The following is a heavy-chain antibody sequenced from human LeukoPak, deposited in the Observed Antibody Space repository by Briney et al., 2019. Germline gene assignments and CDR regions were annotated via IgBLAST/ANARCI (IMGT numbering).Heavy chain of an antibody. V-gene: IGHV3-9*01. CDR2: ISWNSGSI. Sequence: GGSLRLSCAASGFTFDDYAMHWVRQAPGKGLEWVSGISWNSGSIGYADSVKGRFTISRDNAKNSLYLQMNSLRAEDTAVYYCARDAGDSGSYPDYWGQGTLVTVSS. CDR1: GFTFDDYA. J-gene: IGHJ4*02. D-gene: IGHD1-26*01. CDR3: ARDAGDSGSYPDY.